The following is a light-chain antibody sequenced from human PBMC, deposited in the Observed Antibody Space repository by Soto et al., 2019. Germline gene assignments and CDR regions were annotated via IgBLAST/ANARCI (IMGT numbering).Light chain of an antibody. CDR2: DVS. V-gene: IGLV2-14*01. CDR1: SSDVGGYKY. CDR3: SSYTSSSTRV. Sequence: QPALTQPASLSVSPGQSITISCTGTSSDVGGYKYVSWYQQHPGEAPKLMIYDVSNRPSGVSNRFSGSKSGNTASLTISGLQAEDEADYYCSSYTSSSTRVFGTGTKVTVL. J-gene: IGLJ1*01.